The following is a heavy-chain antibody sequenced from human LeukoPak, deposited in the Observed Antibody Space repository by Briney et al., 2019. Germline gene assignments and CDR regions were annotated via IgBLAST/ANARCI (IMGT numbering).Heavy chain of an antibody. V-gene: IGHV4-4*07. D-gene: IGHD3-22*01. CDR1: GGSLNTYY. CDR3: ARIYDSSGYYYYMDV. CDR2: IYTSGST. Sequence: PSETLSLTCTVSGGSLNTYYWSWIRQPAGKGLEWIGRIYTSGSTNYNPSLKSRVTMSVDTSKNQFSLKLSSVTAADTAVYYCARIYDSSGYYYYMDVWGKGTTVTVSS. J-gene: IGHJ6*03.